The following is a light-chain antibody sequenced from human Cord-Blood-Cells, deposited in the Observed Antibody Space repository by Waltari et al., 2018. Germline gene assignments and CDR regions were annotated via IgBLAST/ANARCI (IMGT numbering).Light chain of an antibody. V-gene: IGKV1-5*01. CDR1: QSISSW. Sequence: DIQMTQSPSTLSASVGDRVTITCRASQSISSWLAWYQQKPEKAPKLLIYDASSLESGVPSRFSGSGSGTEFTLTISRLQPDDFATYYCQQYNSYSYTFGQGTKLEIK. CDR2: DAS. CDR3: QQYNSYSYT. J-gene: IGKJ2*01.